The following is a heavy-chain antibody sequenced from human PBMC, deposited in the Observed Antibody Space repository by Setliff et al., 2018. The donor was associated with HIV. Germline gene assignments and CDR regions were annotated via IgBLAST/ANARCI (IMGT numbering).Heavy chain of an antibody. Sequence: GASVKVSCKASGYTFTSYYMHWVRQAPGQGLEWMGIINPSSGSTTHAQKFQGRVTMTRDTSTSTVYMELSSLRSEGTAVYYCARDPAPSSSASYFQHWGQGTPVTVSS. J-gene: IGHJ1*01. CDR3: ARDPAPSSSASYFQH. V-gene: IGHV1-46*01. D-gene: IGHD6-6*01. CDR1: GYTFTSYY. CDR2: INPSSGST.